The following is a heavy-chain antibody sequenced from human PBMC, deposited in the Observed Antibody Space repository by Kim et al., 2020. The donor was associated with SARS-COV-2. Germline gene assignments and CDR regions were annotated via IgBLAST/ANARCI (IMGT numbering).Heavy chain of an antibody. CDR2: IYYSGST. J-gene: IGHJ2*01. Sequence: SETLSLTCTVSGGSISSYYWSWIRQPPGKGLEWIGYIYYSGSTNYNPSLKSRVTISVDTSKNQFSLKLSSVTAADTAVYYCARQISSSGWYGWYFDLWGRGTLVTVSS. CDR1: GGSISSYY. D-gene: IGHD6-19*01. CDR3: ARQISSSGWYGWYFDL. V-gene: IGHV4-59*08.